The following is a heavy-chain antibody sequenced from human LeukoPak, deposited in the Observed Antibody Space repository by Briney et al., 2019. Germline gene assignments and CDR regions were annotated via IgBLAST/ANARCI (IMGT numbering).Heavy chain of an antibody. CDR2: IYTSGST. J-gene: IGHJ2*01. D-gene: IGHD4-23*01. CDR1: GYSISSGYY. Sequence: SETLSLTCTVSGYSISSGYYWGWIRQPPGKGLEWIGRIYTSGSTNYNPSLKSRVTMSVDTSKNQFSLKLSSVTAADTAVYYCARDWIPYGGNPRYFDLWGRGTLVTVSS. V-gene: IGHV4-38-2*02. CDR3: ARDWIPYGGNPRYFDL.